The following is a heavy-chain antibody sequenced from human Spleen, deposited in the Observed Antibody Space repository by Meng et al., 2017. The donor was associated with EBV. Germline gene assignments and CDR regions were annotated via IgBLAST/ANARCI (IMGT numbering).Heavy chain of an antibody. CDR1: GYHIPSSNG. CDR2: IYHSGST. D-gene: IGHD5-12*01. J-gene: IGHJ4*02. Sequence: GPDYVGPSRTLSPPGAVSGYHIPSSNGWTWGRRSQGKGLDWIAEIYHSGSTNFNPSLKSLVTISVDKSKNKFSLKLNSVTAADTAIYYCARGGYRAYDPFDSWGQGTLVTVSS. CDR3: ARGGYRAYDPFDS. V-gene: IGHV4-4*02.